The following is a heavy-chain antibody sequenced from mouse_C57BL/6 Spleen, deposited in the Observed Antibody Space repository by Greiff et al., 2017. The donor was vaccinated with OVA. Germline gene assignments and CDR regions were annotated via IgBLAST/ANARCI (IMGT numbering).Heavy chain of an antibody. Sequence: VQLKQSGPELVKPGASVKMSCKASGYTFTDYNMHWVKQSHGKSLEWIGYINPNNGGTSYNQKFKGKATLTVNKSSSTAYMELRSLTSEDSAVYYCARGTTVFSDYWGQGTTLTVSS. CDR3: ARGTTVFSDY. CDR1: GYTFTDYN. V-gene: IGHV1-22*01. J-gene: IGHJ2*01. D-gene: IGHD1-1*01. CDR2: INPNNGGT.